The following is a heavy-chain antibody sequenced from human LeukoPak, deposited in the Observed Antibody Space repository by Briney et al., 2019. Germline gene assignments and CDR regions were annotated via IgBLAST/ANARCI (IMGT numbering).Heavy chain of an antibody. Sequence: SETLSLTCTVSGGSINNGGYYWSWIRQHPGEGLEWIGYIYYSGSSYYNPSLRSRVTISVDKSKNQFSLKLSSVTAADTAVYYCARDMGYGDLNTPYWGQGTLVTVSS. D-gene: IGHD4-17*01. V-gene: IGHV4-31*03. CDR3: ARDMGYGDLNTPY. CDR2: IYYSGSS. J-gene: IGHJ4*02. CDR1: GGSINNGGYY.